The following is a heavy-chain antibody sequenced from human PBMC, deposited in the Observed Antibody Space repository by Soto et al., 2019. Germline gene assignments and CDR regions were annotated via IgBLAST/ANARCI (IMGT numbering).Heavy chain of an antibody. CDR1: GFTFSSYA. D-gene: IGHD6-13*01. J-gene: IGHJ4*02. CDR3: AKDGRYSSSWYGDPYYFDY. CDR2: ISGSGGST. Sequence: EVQLLESGGGLVQPGGSLRLSCAASGFTFSSYAMSWVRQAPGKGLEWVSAISGSGGSTYYADSVKGRFTISRDNSKNTLYLQMNSLIAEDTAVYYCAKDGRYSSSWYGDPYYFDYWGQGTLVTVSS. V-gene: IGHV3-23*01.